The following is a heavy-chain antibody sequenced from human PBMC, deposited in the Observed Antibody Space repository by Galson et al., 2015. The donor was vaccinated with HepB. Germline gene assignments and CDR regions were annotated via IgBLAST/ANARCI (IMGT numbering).Heavy chain of an antibody. V-gene: IGHV3-73*01. CDR2: IRSKTNSYAT. CDR3: TATPVTTHYFDY. J-gene: IGHJ4*02. Sequence: SLRLSCAASGFTFSSSAMHWVRQASGKGLEWVGRIRSKTNSYATVYAASVKGRFTISRDDSKNTAFLQMNSLKTEDTAMYYCTATPVTTHYFDYWGQGALVTVSS. CDR1: GFTFSSSA. D-gene: IGHD4-17*01.